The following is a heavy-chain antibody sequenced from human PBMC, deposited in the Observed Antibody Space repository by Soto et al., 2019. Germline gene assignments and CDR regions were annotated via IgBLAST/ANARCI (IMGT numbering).Heavy chain of an antibody. CDR1: GYTFTSYY. CDR3: ATSARATGSSGPGH. V-gene: IGHV1-46*01. Sequence: ASVNDSFMSSGYTFTSYYMHWLRQAPGQGLECMGIIYPRCGSTIYAQKFQGGVTMTRDTSTSTVYMELSSLRSEDKAVYYCATSARATGSSGPGHWGQGTLVNVSS. D-gene: IGHD6-19*01. CDR2: IYPRCGST. J-gene: IGHJ4*02.